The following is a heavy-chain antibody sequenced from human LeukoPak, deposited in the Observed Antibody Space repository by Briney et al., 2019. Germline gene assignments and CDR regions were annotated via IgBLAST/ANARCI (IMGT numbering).Heavy chain of an antibody. V-gene: IGHV4-39*07. CDR3: ARGRRIVVVPAAPRQAFDI. D-gene: IGHD2-2*01. J-gene: IGHJ3*02. CDR1: GGSISSYY. Sequence: SETLSLTCTVSGGSISSYYWGWIRQPPGKGLEWIGSIYYSGNTYYNPSLKSRVTISVDTSKNQFSLKLSSVTAADTAVYYCARGRRIVVVPAAPRQAFDIWGQGTMVTVPS. CDR2: IYYSGNT.